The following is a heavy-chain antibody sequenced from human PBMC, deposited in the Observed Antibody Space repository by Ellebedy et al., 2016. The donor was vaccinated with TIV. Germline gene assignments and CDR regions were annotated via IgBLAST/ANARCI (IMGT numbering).Heavy chain of an antibody. CDR1: GFTFSSYW. CDR3: ARAIGSGSSY. CDR2: INQYGSEI. V-gene: IGHV3-7*01. J-gene: IGHJ4*02. Sequence: GESLKISCAASGFTFSSYWMSWVRQAPGKGLEWVANINQYGSEIYYVDSVKGRFTISRDNAKNSLNLQMNSLRAEDTAVYYCARAIGSGSSYWGQGTLVTVSS. D-gene: IGHD3-22*01.